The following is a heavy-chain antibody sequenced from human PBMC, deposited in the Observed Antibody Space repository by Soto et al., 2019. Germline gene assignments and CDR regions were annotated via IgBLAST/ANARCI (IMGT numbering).Heavy chain of an antibody. CDR3: AHRSCNSRTSSVDP. CDR2: IFWDDDT. J-gene: IGHJ5*02. Sequence: QITLEEYGPTLLKPTQPLTLTCTFSGFSLTTDSVAVAWARQSPGKAREWIAVIFWDDDTRFNPSLSTRLTITEDTSKGLLFLTLTRVHPVDAATYFRAHRSCNSRTSSVDPWGPGALGTAS. CDR1: GFSLTTDSVA. V-gene: IGHV2-5*02. D-gene: IGHD2-2*01.